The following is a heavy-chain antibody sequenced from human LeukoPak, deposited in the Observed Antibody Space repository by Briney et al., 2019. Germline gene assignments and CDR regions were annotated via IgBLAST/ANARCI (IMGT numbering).Heavy chain of an antibody. Sequence: SETLSLTCTVSGGSISSGSYYWSWIRQPAGKGLEWIGRIYTSGSTNYNPSLKSRVTISVDTSKNQFSLKLSSVTAADTAVYYCARVRGRKTVRPYYFDYWGQGTLVTVSS. D-gene: IGHD2-15*01. CDR2: IYTSGST. CDR3: ARVRGRKTVRPYYFDY. J-gene: IGHJ4*02. CDR1: GGSISSGSYY. V-gene: IGHV4-61*02.